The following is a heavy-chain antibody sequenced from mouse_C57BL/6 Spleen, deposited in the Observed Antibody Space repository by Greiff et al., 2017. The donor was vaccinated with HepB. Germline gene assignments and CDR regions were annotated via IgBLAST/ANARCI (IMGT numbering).Heavy chain of an antibody. V-gene: IGHV5-6*01. CDR3: SRHGYLYDGDAMDY. Sequence: EVQLQESGGDLVKPGGSLKLSCAASGFTFSSYGMSWVRQTPDKRLEWVGTISSGGGYTYYPDSVKGRFTISRDNAKNTLYLQMSSLKSEDTAVYYCSRHGYLYDGDAMDYWGQGTSVTVSS. J-gene: IGHJ4*01. CDR1: GFTFSSYG. CDR2: ISSGGGYT. D-gene: IGHD2-3*01.